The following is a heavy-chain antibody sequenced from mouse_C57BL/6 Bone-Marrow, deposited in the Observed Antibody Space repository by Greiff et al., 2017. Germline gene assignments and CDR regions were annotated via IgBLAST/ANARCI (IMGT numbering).Heavy chain of an antibody. V-gene: IGHV1-81*01. CDR3: VSGGILYGNYVDY. CDR2: IYPRSGNT. D-gene: IGHD2-1*01. CDR1: GYTFTSYG. J-gene: IGHJ2*01. Sequence: VKLQESGAELARPGASVKLSCKASGYTFTSYGISWVKQRTGQGLEWIGEIYPRSGNTYYNEKFKGKATLTADKSSSTAYMELRSLTSEDSAVYFCVSGGILYGNYVDYWGQGTTLTVSS.